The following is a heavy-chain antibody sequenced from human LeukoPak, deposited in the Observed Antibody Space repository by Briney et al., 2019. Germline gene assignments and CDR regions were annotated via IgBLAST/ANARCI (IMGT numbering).Heavy chain of an antibody. CDR2: IIPIFGTA. J-gene: IGHJ1*01. Sequence: SVKVSCKASGGTFISYAISWVRQAPGQGLEWMGRIIPIFGTANYAQKFQGRVTTTTDESTSTAYMELSSLRSEDTAVYYCARVRIESWEFRDWGQGTLVTVSS. D-gene: IGHD1-26*01. CDR3: ARVRIESWEFRD. CDR1: GGTFISYA. V-gene: IGHV1-69*05.